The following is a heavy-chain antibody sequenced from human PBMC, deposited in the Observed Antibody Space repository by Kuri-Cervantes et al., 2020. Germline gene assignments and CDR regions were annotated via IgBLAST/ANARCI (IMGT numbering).Heavy chain of an antibody. Sequence: ASVKVSCKASGYTFTSYDINWVRQATGQGLEWMGWMNPNSGNTGYAQKFQGRVTMTRNTSISTAYMELSSLRSEDTAVYYCARGGGYYYDSSGTGGMDVWGQGTTVTDSS. CDR3: ARGGGYYYDSSGTGGMDV. J-gene: IGHJ6*02. CDR2: MNPNSGNT. V-gene: IGHV1-8*02. D-gene: IGHD3-22*01. CDR1: GYTFTSYD.